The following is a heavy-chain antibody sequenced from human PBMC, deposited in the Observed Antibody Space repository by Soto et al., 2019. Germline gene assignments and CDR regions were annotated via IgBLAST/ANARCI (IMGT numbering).Heavy chain of an antibody. Sequence: SETLSLTCTVSGGSISSHGYYWTWIRQHPGKGLEWIGFIYYTGDTHYNPSLESRTTISIDTSRKQLSLRLSSVTAADTAIYYCRYSYGPSDPLDIWGQGTTVTVS. CDR3: RYSYGPSDPLDI. CDR1: GGSISSHGYY. CDR2: IYYTGDT. D-gene: IGHD5-12*01. J-gene: IGHJ3*02. V-gene: IGHV4-31*03.